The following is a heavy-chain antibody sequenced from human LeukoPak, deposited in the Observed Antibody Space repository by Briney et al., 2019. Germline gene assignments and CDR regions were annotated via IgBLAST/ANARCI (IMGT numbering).Heavy chain of an antibody. J-gene: IGHJ4*02. CDR1: GFTFTTYW. V-gene: IGHV3-7*01. CDR3: VSSLSHWELPTNY. D-gene: IGHD1-26*01. CDR2: IKQDGTET. Sequence: PGGSLRLSCAASGFTFTTYWMNWVRQAPGKGLEWVANIKQDGTETYYVDSVKGRFTVSRDNAKNSVFLQMNSLRDDDTAVFYCVSSLSHWELPTNYWGQGTLVTVSS.